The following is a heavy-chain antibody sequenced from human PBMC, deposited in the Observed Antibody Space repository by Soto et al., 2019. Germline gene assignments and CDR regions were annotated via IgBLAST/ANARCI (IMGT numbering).Heavy chain of an antibody. CDR3: VRSGHSFGGGM. Sequence: TLSLTCTVSGASMNNYYGSWVRQPPGKGLEWIGYMYYSGGSNSNPSLKGRVTISVDTSKNQISLKLTSVTAADTAVYYCVRSGHSFGGGMWGQGTLVTVSS. V-gene: IGHV4-59*01. D-gene: IGHD3-16*01. CDR1: GASMNNYY. CDR2: MYYSGGS. J-gene: IGHJ4*02.